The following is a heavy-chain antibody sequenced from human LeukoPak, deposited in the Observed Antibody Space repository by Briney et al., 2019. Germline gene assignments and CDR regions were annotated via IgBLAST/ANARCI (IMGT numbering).Heavy chain of an antibody. J-gene: IGHJ4*02. Sequence: ASVKVSCKASGYTFTSYGISWVRQAPGQGLEWVGWISAYNGNTNYAQKLQGRVTMTTDTSTSTAYMELRSLRSDDTAVYYCARDHLITRRGYSYGYVGYWGQGTLVTVSS. CDR1: GYTFTSYG. CDR3: ARDHLITRRGYSYGYVGY. CDR2: ISAYNGNT. D-gene: IGHD5-18*01. V-gene: IGHV1-18*01.